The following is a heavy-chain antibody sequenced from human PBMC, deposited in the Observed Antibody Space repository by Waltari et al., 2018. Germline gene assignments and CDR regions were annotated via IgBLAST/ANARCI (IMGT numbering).Heavy chain of an antibody. D-gene: IGHD2-2*01. CDR1: GGSISSSSYY. CDR3: ARDGCSSTSCYATGGVDY. V-gene: IGHV4-39*07. J-gene: IGHJ4*02. CDR2: IYYSGST. Sequence: QLQLQESGPGLVKPSETLSLTCTVSGGSISSSSYYWGWIRQPPGKGLEWIGSIYYSGSTYYNPSRKSRVTISVDTSKNQFSLKLSSVTAADTAVYYCARDGCSSTSCYATGGVDYWGQGTLVTVSS.